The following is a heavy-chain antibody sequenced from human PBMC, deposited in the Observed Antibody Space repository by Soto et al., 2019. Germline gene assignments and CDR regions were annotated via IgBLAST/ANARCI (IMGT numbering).Heavy chain of an antibody. D-gene: IGHD6-13*01. J-gene: IGHJ5*02. CDR3: ARARVVGSSWWFDP. V-gene: IGHV1-69*13. Sequence: SVNVSCKASGGTFSSYAISWVRQAPGQGLEWMXGXIXXXGXAXXXQXXQXRVAITADESTSTAYMELSSLRSEDTAVYYCARARVVGSSWWFDPWGQGTLVTVAS. CDR2: XIXXXGXA. CDR1: GGTFSSYA.